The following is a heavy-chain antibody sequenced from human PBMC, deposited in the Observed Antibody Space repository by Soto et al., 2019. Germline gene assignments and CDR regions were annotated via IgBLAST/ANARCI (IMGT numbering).Heavy chain of an antibody. CDR1: GDSLSGYA. J-gene: IGHJ5*02. Sequence: SETLSLTCDVHGDSLSGYAWSWIRHPPGKGLEWIGEITFRGVTNYHPSLKSRVSISVDTSKNRISLNMSSVTAADTALYFCARKLEASVRHVEWFSCKWFDPWGPGTLVTVSS. D-gene: IGHD3-9*01. V-gene: IGHV4-34*01. CDR3: ARKLEASVRHVEWFSCKWFDP. CDR2: ITFRGVT.